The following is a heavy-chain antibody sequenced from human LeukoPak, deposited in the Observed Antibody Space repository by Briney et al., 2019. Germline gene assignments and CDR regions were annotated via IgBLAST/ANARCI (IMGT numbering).Heavy chain of an antibody. CDR1: GFTFSSYA. Sequence: PGGSMRLSCAASGFTFSSYAMSWVRQAPGKGLEWVSAISGSGGSTYYEDSVKGRFTISRDNSKNTLCLQMNSLRAEDTAVYCCAKKGTTVVTPVGYWGQGTLVTVSS. D-gene: IGHD4-23*01. CDR2: ISGSGGST. J-gene: IGHJ4*02. V-gene: IGHV3-23*01. CDR3: AKKGTTVVTPVGY.